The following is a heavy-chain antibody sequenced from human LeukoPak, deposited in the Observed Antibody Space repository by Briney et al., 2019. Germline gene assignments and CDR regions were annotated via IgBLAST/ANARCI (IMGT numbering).Heavy chain of an antibody. D-gene: IGHD3-3*01. CDR2: MKTDSGNT. J-gene: IGHJ4*02. V-gene: IGHV1-8*01. CDR3: ARGAPVAIFGPGYDEYFEY. CDR1: VYTFDNYD. Sequence: ASVTVSCTTSVYTFDNYDINWVRQAAGQGLEWMGWMKTDSGNTGYAHKFQGRVTMARNTSMTTAYLELKGLASGDTAIYYCARGAPVAIFGPGYDEYFEYWGQGTVVIVSS.